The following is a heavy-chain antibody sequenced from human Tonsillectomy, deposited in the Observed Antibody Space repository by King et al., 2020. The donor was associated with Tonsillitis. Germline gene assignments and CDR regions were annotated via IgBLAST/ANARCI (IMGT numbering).Heavy chain of an antibody. D-gene: IGHD3-3*01. Sequence: VQLVQSGAEVKKPGASVKVSCKASGYTFTSYCISWVRQAPGQGLEWMGWISAYNGNTNYAQKLQGRVTMTTDTSTSTAYMELRSLRSDDTAVYYCARDYDDFWSGSGGWFDPWGQGTLVTVSS. CDR1: GYTFTSYC. V-gene: IGHV1-18*01. CDR2: ISAYNGNT. J-gene: IGHJ5*02. CDR3: ARDYDDFWSGSGGWFDP.